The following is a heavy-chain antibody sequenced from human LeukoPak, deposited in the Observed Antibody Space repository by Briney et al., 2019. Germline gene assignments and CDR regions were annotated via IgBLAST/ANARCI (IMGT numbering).Heavy chain of an antibody. CDR2: INHSGST. D-gene: IGHD4-17*01. CDR1: GGFISSSNW. J-gene: IGHJ4*02. V-gene: IGHV4-4*02. CDR3: ARMSPRLRRLTVTTSKGFDY. Sequence: SETLSLTCAVSGGFISSSNWWSWIRQPPGKGLEWIGEINHSGSTNYNSSLKSRVTISVDTSKNQFSLKLSSVTAADTAVYYCARMSPRLRRLTVTTSKGFDYWGQGTLVTVSS.